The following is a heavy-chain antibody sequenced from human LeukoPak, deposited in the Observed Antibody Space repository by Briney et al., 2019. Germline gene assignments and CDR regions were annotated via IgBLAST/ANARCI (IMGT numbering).Heavy chain of an antibody. Sequence: ASVKVSCKASGYTFTSYDINWVRQATGQGLEWMGWMNPNSGNTGFAQKFQGRVTMTRNTSISTAYMELSSLRSEDTAVYYCARIGGYSYGLSSYYFDYWGQGTLVTVSS. D-gene: IGHD5-18*01. J-gene: IGHJ4*02. V-gene: IGHV1-8*01. CDR1: GYTFTSYD. CDR2: MNPNSGNT. CDR3: ARIGGYSYGLSSYYFDY.